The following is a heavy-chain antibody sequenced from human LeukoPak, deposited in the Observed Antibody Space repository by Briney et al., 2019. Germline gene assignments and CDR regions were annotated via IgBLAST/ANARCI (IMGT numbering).Heavy chain of an antibody. CDR3: ARSCIVGVLRYFDWLCSAYYYYGMDV. D-gene: IGHD3-9*01. J-gene: IGHJ6*02. V-gene: IGHV1-3*01. Sequence: GASVTVSCKASGYTFTSYAMHWVRQAPGQRLEWMGWINAGNGNTKYSQKFQGRVTITRDTSASTAYMELSSLRSEDTAVYYCARSCIVGVLRYFDWLCSAYYYYGMDVWGQGTTVTVSS. CDR2: INAGNGNT. CDR1: GYTFTSYA.